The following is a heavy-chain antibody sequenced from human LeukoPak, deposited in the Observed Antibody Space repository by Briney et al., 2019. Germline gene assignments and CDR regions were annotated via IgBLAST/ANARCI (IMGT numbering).Heavy chain of an antibody. D-gene: IGHD6-19*01. Sequence: GGSLRLSCAASGFTFSSYAMHWVRQAPGKGLEWVAVISYDGSNKYYADSVKGRFTISRDNSKNTLYLQMNSLRAEDTAVYYCARDSGGSSLYNLDYWGQGTLVTVSS. CDR3: ARDSGGSSLYNLDY. CDR2: ISYDGSNK. CDR1: GFTFSSYA. V-gene: IGHV3-30*04. J-gene: IGHJ4*02.